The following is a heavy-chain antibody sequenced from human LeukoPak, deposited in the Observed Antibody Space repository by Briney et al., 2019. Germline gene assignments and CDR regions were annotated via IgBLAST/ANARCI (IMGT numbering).Heavy chain of an antibody. V-gene: IGHV3-23*01. J-gene: IGHJ4*02. CDR1: GFTFSSYA. Sequence: PGGSLRLSCAASGFTFSSYAMNWVRQAPGKGLEWVSAISGSGGSTYYADSVKGRFTIFRDNSKNTLYLQMNSLRAEDTAVYYCAKDHRKAAAGKGPFDYWGQGTLVTVSS. CDR3: AKDHRKAAAGKGPFDY. D-gene: IGHD6-13*01. CDR2: ISGSGGST.